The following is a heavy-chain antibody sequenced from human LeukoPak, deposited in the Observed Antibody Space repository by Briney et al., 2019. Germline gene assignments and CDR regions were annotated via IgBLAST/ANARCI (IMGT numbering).Heavy chain of an antibody. Sequence: SETLSLTCTVSGGSISSSSYYWGWIRQPPGKELQWIASVYYSGRTNYSPSLKSRVTISVDKSKNQFSLKLSSVTAADTAVYYCARSPYSSRSFDYWGQGTLVTVSS. CDR2: VYYSGRT. D-gene: IGHD6-13*01. J-gene: IGHJ4*02. V-gene: IGHV4-39*07. CDR3: ARSPYSSRSFDY. CDR1: GGSISSSSYY.